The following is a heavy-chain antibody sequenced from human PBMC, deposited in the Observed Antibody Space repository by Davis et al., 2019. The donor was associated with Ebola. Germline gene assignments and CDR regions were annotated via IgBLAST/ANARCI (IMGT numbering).Heavy chain of an antibody. CDR1: GGSISSSSHY. V-gene: IGHV4-39*01. J-gene: IGHJ4*02. CDR2: IYYSGST. CDR3: ARYASSGWYYFDY. D-gene: IGHD6-19*01. Sequence: MPSETLSLTCTVSGGSISSSSHYWGWIRQPPGKGLEWIGNIYYSGSTYYNPSLKSRVAMSVDTSKNQFSLKLSSVTAADTAVYYCARYASSGWYYFDYWGQGTLVTVSS.